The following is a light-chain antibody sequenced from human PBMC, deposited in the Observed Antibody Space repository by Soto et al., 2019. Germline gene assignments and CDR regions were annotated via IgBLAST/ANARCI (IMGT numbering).Light chain of an antibody. V-gene: IGLV1-40*01. CDR1: SSNIGAGYD. CDR2: GNS. CDR3: QSYDSSLSVV. Sequence: QAVVTQPPSVSGAPGQRVTISCTGSSSNIGAGYDVHWYQQLPGTAPKLLIYGNSNRPSGVPDRFSGSKSDTSASLAITGLQAEDEAEYYCQSYDSSLSVVFGGGTKLTVL. J-gene: IGLJ2*01.